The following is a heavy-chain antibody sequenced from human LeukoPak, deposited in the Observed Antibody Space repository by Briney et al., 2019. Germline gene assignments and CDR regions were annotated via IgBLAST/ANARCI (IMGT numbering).Heavy chain of an antibody. D-gene: IGHD3-22*01. CDR3: AKDSSITMIVVVITSLDY. Sequence: GGSLRLSCAASGFTFRSYAMSWVRQAPGKGLEWVSGISGSGRRTYYADSVKGRFTISRDNSKNTLYLQMNSLRAEDTAVYYCAKDSSITMIVVVITSLDYWGQGTLVTVSS. CDR1: GFTFRSYA. CDR2: ISGSGRRT. V-gene: IGHV3-23*01. J-gene: IGHJ4*02.